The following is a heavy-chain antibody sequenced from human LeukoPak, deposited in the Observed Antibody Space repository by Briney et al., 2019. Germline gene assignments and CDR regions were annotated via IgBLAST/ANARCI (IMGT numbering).Heavy chain of an antibody. CDR1: GFTFINAW. CDR2: IKSKSDGGTV. D-gene: IGHD3-16*02. J-gene: IGHJ4*02. Sequence: PGGSLRLSCAASGFTFINAWMSWVRQAPGKGLEWVGRIKSKSDGGTVDYAAPVKGRFTISRDDLKDILYLQMNSLKPEDTAMYYCTNMGYHDYGGQGTLVTVSS. V-gene: IGHV3-15*01. CDR3: TNMGYHDY.